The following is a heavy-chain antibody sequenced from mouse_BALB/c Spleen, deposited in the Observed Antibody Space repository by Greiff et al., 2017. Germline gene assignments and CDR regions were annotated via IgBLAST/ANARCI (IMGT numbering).Heavy chain of an antibody. CDR1: GYTFTSYY. Sequence: VQLQQSGAELVKPGASVKLSCKASGYTFTSYYMYWVKQRPGQGLEWIGEINPSNGGTNFNEKFKSKATLTVDKSSSTAYMQLSSLTSEDSAVYYCTITGTRYFDVWGAGTTVTVSS. CDR3: TITGTRYFDV. D-gene: IGHD4-1*01. V-gene: IGHV1S16*01. J-gene: IGHJ1*01. CDR2: INPSNGGT.